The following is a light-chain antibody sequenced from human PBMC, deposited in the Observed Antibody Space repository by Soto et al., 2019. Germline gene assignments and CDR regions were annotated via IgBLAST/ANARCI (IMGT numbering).Light chain of an antibody. CDR2: EVS. CDR3: TSYTSSSTWV. J-gene: IGLJ3*02. Sequence: QSALTQPASVSGSPGQSITISCTGTSSDVGGYNYVSWYQQHPGKAHKLMIYEVSNRPSGVSDRFSGSRSGNTASLTISGLQAEDESDYYCTSYTSSSTWVFGGGTKLTVL. CDR1: SSDVGGYNY. V-gene: IGLV2-14*01.